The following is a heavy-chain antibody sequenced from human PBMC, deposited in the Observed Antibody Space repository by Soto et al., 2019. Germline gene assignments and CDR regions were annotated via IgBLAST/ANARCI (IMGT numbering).Heavy chain of an antibody. CDR1: GYNFTTFW. CDR2: IYPGDSET. J-gene: IGHJ4*02. CDR3: ARLGFPGAIYFDS. Sequence: GESLKISCKGSGYNFTTFWIGWVRQVPGKGLEWMGIIYPGDSETKYSPDFEGQVTISADRSTNTAYLQWRSLRASDTAVYYCARLGFPGAIYFDSWGLGTLVTVSS. V-gene: IGHV5-51*01.